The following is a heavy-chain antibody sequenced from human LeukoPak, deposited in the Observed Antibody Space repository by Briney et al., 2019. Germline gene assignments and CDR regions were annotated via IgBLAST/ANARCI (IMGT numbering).Heavy chain of an antibody. J-gene: IGHJ4*02. CDR2: IWYDGSNK. V-gene: IGHV3-33*01. CDR3: ARDWGVYYYASSGYSDY. Sequence: GGSLRLSCAASGFTFSSYGMHWVRQAPGKGLEWVAVIWYDGSNKYYADSVKGRFTISRDNSNNTLYLQMNSLRAEDTAVYYCARDWGVYYYASSGYSDYWGQGTLVTVSS. CDR1: GFTFSSYG. D-gene: IGHD3-22*01.